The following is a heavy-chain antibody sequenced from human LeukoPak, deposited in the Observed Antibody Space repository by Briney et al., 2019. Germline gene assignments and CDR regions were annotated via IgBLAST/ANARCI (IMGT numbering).Heavy chain of an antibody. Sequence: GGSLRLSCAASGFXLSSYAMSWVRQAPGKGLEWVSAISDSGGRTYSADSVKGRFTISRDNSKNTLYLQMNSLRAEDTAVYYCAEDSRYCSGGSCYGWFDPWGQGTLVTVSS. J-gene: IGHJ5*02. V-gene: IGHV3-23*01. CDR1: GFXLSSYA. CDR2: ISDSGGRT. D-gene: IGHD2-15*01. CDR3: AEDSRYCSGGSCYGWFDP.